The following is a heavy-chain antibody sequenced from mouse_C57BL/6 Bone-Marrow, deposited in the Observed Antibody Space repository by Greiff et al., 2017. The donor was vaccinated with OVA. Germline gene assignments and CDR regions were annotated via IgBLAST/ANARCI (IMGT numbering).Heavy chain of an antibody. V-gene: IGHV7-4*01. J-gene: IGHJ4*01. Sequence: DVMLVESGGGLVQPGASLRLSCAASGFTFTDYYMSWVRQPPGKAPEWLALIRNKANGYTTEYTASVKGRFTISRDNSQNILSLQMNTLRAEDSATYYCVKARPGRYYAMDYWGQGTSVTVSS. CDR2: IRNKANGYTT. D-gene: IGHD3-3*01. CDR1: GFTFTDYY. CDR3: VKARPGRYYAMDY.